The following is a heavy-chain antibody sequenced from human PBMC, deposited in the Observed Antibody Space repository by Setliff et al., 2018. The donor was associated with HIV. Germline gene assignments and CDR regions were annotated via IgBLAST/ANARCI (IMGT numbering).Heavy chain of an antibody. V-gene: IGHV4-38-2*01. CDR1: GYSISSGYY. CDR2: IYHSGDT. J-gene: IGHJ4*02. Sequence: SETLSLTCAVSGYSISSGYYWGWIRQPPGKGLEWIVNIYHSGDTHYNPSLKSRVTISVDTPKNQFSLKLSSATATDTAVYYCARHGLRFLACFDYWGQGALVTVSS. D-gene: IGHD3-3*01. CDR3: ARHGLRFLACFDY.